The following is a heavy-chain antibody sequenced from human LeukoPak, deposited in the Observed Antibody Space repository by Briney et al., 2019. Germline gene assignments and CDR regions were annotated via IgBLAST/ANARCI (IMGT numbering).Heavy chain of an antibody. Sequence: SETLSLTCAVSGDSINSYYYNWIRQPAGKGLEWIGRIYTSGSTNYNPSLKSRVTMSLDTSKNQSSLKLSSVTAADTAAYFCAREAGDSSGYYYDKGAFDIWGQGTKVIVSS. CDR1: GDSINSYY. CDR2: IYTSGST. V-gene: IGHV4-4*07. CDR3: AREAGDSSGYYYDKGAFDI. J-gene: IGHJ3*02. D-gene: IGHD3-22*01.